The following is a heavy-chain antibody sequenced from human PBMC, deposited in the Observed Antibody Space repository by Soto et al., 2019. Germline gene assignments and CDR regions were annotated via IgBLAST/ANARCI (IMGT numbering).Heavy chain of an antibody. V-gene: IGHV3-21*01. J-gene: IGHJ4*02. CDR2: ISSSSSYI. Sequence: ESGGGLVKPGGSLRLSCAASGFTFSSYSMNWVRQAPGKGLEWVSSISSSSSYIYYADSVKGRFTISRDNAKNSLYLQMNSLRAEDTAVYYCARDLGGYCSGGSCWGQGTLVTVSS. D-gene: IGHD2-15*01. CDR3: ARDLGGYCSGGSC. CDR1: GFTFSSYS.